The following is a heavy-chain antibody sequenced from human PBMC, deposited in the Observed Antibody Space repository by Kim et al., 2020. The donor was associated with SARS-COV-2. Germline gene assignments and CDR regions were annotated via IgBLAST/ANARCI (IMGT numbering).Heavy chain of an antibody. CDR2: IYPGDSDT. J-gene: IGHJ6*03. V-gene: IGHV5-51*01. CDR3: ARLPRGNYDILTGYYPYYYYYYMDV. D-gene: IGHD3-9*01. CDR1: GYSFTSYW. Sequence: GESLKISCKGSGYSFTSYWIGWVRQMPGKGLEWMGIIYPGDSDTRYSPSFQGQVTISADKSISTAYLQWSSLKASDTAMYYCARLPRGNYDILTGYYPYYYYYYMDVWGKGTTGTVSS.